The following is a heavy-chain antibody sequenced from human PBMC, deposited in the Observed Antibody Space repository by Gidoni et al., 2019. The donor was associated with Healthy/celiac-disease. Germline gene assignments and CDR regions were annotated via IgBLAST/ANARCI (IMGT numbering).Heavy chain of an antibody. V-gene: IGHV3-30*18. D-gene: IGHD6-6*01. J-gene: IGHJ4*02. CDR1: GFTFSSYG. CDR2: ISYDGSNK. CDR3: ANYEYSSSSGNDY. Sequence: QVQLVESGGGVVQPGRSLRLSCAASGFTFSSYGMHWGRQAPGKGLEWVAVISYDGSNKYYADSVKGRFTISRDNSKNTLYLQMNSLRAEDTAVYYCANYEYSSSSGNDYWGQGTLVTVSS.